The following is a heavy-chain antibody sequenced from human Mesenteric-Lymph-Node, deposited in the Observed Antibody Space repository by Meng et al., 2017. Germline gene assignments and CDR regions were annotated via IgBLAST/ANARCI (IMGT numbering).Heavy chain of an antibody. Sequence: QVQLVKSGAEVKKPGFSVKVSCKAAGGTFSSCAISWVRQAPGQGLEWMGGIIPIFGTANYAQKFQGRVTITADKSTSTAYMELSSLRSEDTAVYYCARRGSLTYYFDYWGQGTLVTVFS. CDR3: ARRGSLTYYFDY. CDR1: GGTFSSCA. J-gene: IGHJ4*02. CDR2: IIPIFGTA. D-gene: IGHD6-19*01. V-gene: IGHV1-69*06.